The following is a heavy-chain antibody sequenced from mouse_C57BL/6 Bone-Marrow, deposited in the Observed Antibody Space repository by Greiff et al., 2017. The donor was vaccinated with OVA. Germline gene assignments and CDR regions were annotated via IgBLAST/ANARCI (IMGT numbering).Heavy chain of an antibody. Sequence: EVQGVESGGGLVKPGGSLKLSCAASGFTFSDYGMHWVRQAPEKGLEWVAYISSGTSTISYADPVKGRFTISRANAKNTLFLQMTSLRSEDTAIYYCAVTTVVADWYFDVWGTGTTVTVSS. D-gene: IGHD1-1*01. CDR1: GFTFSDYG. CDR3: AVTTVVADWYFDV. CDR2: ISSGTSTI. V-gene: IGHV5-17*01. J-gene: IGHJ1*03.